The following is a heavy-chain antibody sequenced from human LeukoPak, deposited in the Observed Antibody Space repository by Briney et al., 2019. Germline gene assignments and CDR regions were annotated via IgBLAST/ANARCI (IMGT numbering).Heavy chain of an antibody. CDR3: ATAARYFDWLLGKEWGYYFDY. CDR2: FDPEDGET. D-gene: IGHD3-9*01. Sequence: ASVKVSCKVSGYTLTELSMHWVRQAPGKGLEWMGGFDPEDGETIYAQKFQGRVTMTEDTSTDTAYMGLSSLRSEDTAVYYCATAARYFDWLLGKEWGYYFDYWGQGTLVTVSS. V-gene: IGHV1-24*01. CDR1: GYTLTELS. J-gene: IGHJ4*02.